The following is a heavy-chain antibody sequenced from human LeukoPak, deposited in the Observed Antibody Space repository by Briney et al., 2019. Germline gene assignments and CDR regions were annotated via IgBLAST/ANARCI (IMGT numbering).Heavy chain of an antibody. CDR3: ARSKQWLIDDAFDI. J-gene: IGHJ3*02. V-gene: IGHV5-51*01. CDR1: GYSFPTYW. D-gene: IGHD6-19*01. CDR2: IYPGDSET. Sequence: GESLQIPCKGSGYSFPTYWIGWLRQMPGKGLEWMGIIYPGDSETRYSPSFQGQVTISADKSISTAFLQWSSLKASDTAMYYCARSKQWLIDDAFDIWGQGTMVIVSS.